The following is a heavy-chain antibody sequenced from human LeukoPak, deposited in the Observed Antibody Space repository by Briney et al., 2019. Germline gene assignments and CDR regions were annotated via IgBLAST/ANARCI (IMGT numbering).Heavy chain of an antibody. CDR2: ISAYNGNT. J-gene: IGHJ4*02. CDR1: GYTFTSYG. V-gene: IGHV1-18*01. Sequence: ASVKVSCRASGYTFTSYGISWVRQAPGQGLEWMGWISAYNGNTNYAQKLQGRLTMTTDTSTSTAYMEVRSLRSDDTAVYYCARALSDDFWSAYQGYWGQGTLVTVSS. D-gene: IGHD3-3*01. CDR3: ARALSDDFWSAYQGY.